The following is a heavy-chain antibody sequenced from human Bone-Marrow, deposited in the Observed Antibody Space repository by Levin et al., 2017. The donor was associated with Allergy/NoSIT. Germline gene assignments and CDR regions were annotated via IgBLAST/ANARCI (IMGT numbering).Heavy chain of an antibody. D-gene: IGHD2-15*01. CDR2: IYSCGST. V-gene: IGHV3-66*03. Sequence: SCAASGFTVSSNYMSWVRQAPGKGLEWVSVIYSCGSTYYADSVKGRFTISRDNSKNTLYLQMNSLRAEDTAVYYCARATMGDCSGGSCYSYWFDPWGQGTLVTVSS. CDR1: GFTVSSNY. J-gene: IGHJ5*02. CDR3: ARATMGDCSGGSCYSYWFDP.